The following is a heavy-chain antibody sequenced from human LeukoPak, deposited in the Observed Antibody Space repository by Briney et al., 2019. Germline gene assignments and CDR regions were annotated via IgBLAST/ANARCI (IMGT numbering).Heavy chain of an antibody. CDR3: VRKESVTTRAYDI. J-gene: IGHJ3*02. V-gene: IGHV1-2*06. D-gene: IGHD1-1*01. CDR1: GYTFRDDY. Sequence: GASVKVSCKVSGYTFRDDYIHWVRQAPGQGLEWMGRINPDTGRTDYAQKFQGRVTMTRDTSIRTTYIELSRLKSDDTAVYYCVRKESVTTRAYDIWGQGTLVTVSS. CDR2: INPDTGRT.